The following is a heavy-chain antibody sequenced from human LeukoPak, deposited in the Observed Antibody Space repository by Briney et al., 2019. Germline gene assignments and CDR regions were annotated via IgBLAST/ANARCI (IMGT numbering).Heavy chain of an antibody. V-gene: IGHV1-46*01. Sequence: GESLKISCKGSGYSFTSYHLHWVRQAPGQGLEWMGLVNPNGGYTSYEKNFQGRLIMTTDTSTSSLYMELSSLRSEDTAVYYCARDLGDTIIAHWGQGTLVTVSS. D-gene: IGHD5-24*01. CDR3: ARDLGDTIIAH. J-gene: IGHJ4*02. CDR2: VNPNGGYT. CDR1: GYSFTSYH.